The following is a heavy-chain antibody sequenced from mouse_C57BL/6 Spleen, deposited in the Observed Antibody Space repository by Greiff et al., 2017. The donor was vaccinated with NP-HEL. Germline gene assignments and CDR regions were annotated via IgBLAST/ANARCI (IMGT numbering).Heavy chain of an antibody. D-gene: IGHD1-1*01. V-gene: IGHV1-82*01. CDR2: ICPGDGDT. Sequence: QVQLQQSGPELVKPGASVKISCTASGYAFSSSWMNWVKQRPGKGLEWIGRICPGDGDTNYNGKFKGKATLTADKSSITAYLQLSSLTSEDSAVYFCARSFYGSSSFDYWGQGTTLTVSS. J-gene: IGHJ2*01. CDR3: ARSFYGSSSFDY. CDR1: GYAFSSSW.